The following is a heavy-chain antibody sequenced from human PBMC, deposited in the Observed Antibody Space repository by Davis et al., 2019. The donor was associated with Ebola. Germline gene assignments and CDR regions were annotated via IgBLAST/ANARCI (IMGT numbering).Heavy chain of an antibody. CDR3: AKSLYSSSSGRSDY. CDR2: ISGSGGST. D-gene: IGHD6-6*01. Sequence: GGSLRLSCAASGFTFSSYSMNWVRQAPGKGLEWVSAISGSGGSTYYADSVKGRFTISRDNSKNTLYLQMNSLRAEDTAVYYCAKSLYSSSSGRSDYWGQGTLVTVSS. J-gene: IGHJ4*02. CDR1: GFTFSSYS. V-gene: IGHV3-23*01.